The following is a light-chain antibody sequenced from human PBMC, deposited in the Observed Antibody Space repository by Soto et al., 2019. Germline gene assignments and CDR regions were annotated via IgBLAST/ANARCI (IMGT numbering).Light chain of an antibody. CDR1: QSVSSNF. Sequence: EIVLTQSPGTLSLSPGERATLSCRAGQSVSSNFLAWYQQKPGQAPRLLIYGASNRATGIPDRFSGSGSGTDFTLTISRLEPEDFAVYYCQQYGTSPRTFVQGTKVEIK. CDR2: GAS. CDR3: QQYGTSPRT. J-gene: IGKJ1*01. V-gene: IGKV3-20*01.